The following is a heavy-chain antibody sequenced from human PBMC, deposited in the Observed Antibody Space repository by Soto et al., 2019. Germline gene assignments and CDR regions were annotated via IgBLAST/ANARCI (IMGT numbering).Heavy chain of an antibody. CDR3: AKDSTIVPATYYFYMDV. D-gene: IGHD1-26*01. Sequence: GGSLRLSCAASGFTFSNYAMSWVRQAPGKGLEWVSVISGSGGSTYYADSVKGRFTISRDNSKNTLYLQMNSLRAEDTAVYYCAKDSTIVPATYYFYMDVWGKGTTVTVSS. V-gene: IGHV3-23*01. CDR2: ISGSGGST. J-gene: IGHJ6*03. CDR1: GFTFSNYA.